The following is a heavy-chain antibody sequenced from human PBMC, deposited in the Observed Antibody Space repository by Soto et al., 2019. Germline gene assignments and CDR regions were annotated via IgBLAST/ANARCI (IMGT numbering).Heavy chain of an antibody. D-gene: IGHD6-13*01. CDR1: GGTFSSYA. CDR2: IIPNFGTA. CDR3: ARASSSWTWGEFDY. J-gene: IGHJ4*02. V-gene: IGHV1-69*12. Sequence: QVQLVQSGAEVKKPGSSVKVSCKASGGTFSSYAISWVRQAPGQGLEWMGGIIPNFGTANYAQKFQGRVTITADESTSTDDMELSSLRSEDTAVYYCARASSSWTWGEFDYWGQGTLVTVSS.